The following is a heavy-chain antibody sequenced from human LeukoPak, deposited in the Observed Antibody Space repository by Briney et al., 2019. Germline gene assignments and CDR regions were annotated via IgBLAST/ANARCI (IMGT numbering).Heavy chain of an antibody. CDR2: IHYDGSNN. V-gene: IGHV3-30*02. D-gene: IGHD2-15*01. Sequence: GGSLRLSCAASGFTFSSYAMHWVRQAPGKGLEWVAFIHYDGSNNYYADSVKGRFTISRDNAKNSLYLQMNSLRAEDTAVYSCARDSLRYCSGDSCYYNYWGQGTLVTVSS. J-gene: IGHJ4*02. CDR1: GFTFSSYA. CDR3: ARDSLRYCSGDSCYYNY.